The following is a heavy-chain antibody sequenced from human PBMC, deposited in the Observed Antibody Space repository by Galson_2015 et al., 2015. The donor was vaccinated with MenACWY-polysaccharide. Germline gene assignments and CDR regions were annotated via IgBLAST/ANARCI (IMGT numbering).Heavy chain of an antibody. CDR1: GYTFTSYG. Sequence: KVSCTASGYTFTSYGISWVRQAPGQGLEWMGWISPYNGNTNYAQNLQGRVTMTTDTSTSTAYMELRSLRSDDTAMYYCARGGDYGHPYGMDVWGQGTTVTVSS. V-gene: IGHV1-18*01. CDR3: ARGGDYGHPYGMDV. D-gene: IGHD4-17*01. CDR2: ISPYNGNT. J-gene: IGHJ6*02.